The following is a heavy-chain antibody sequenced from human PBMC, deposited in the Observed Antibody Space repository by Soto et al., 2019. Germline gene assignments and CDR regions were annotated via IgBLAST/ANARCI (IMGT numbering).Heavy chain of an antibody. CDR1: GFTFSSYS. Sequence: KPGGSLRLSCAASGFTFSSYSMNWVRQAPGKGLEWVSSISSSSSYIYYADSVKGRFTISRDDAKNSLYLQMNSLRAEDTAVYYCARDGDYYYYGMDVWGQGTTVTVSS. J-gene: IGHJ6*02. CDR3: ARDGDYYYYGMDV. D-gene: IGHD3-16*01. CDR2: ISSSSSYI. V-gene: IGHV3-21*01.